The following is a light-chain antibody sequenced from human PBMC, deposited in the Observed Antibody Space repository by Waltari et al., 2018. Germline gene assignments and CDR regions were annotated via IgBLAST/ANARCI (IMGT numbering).Light chain of an antibody. CDR1: AGSISSTSY. CDR3: LMYMGSGIWV. Sequence: QTVVTQEPSSSLSPGGTVTLTCTLSAGSISSTSYVSWYRQTPGKAPRTLIYKINSRPAGVPDRFSGSFLGNKAALTISGAQAEDESDYYCLMYMGSGIWVFGGGTKVTVL. J-gene: IGLJ2*01. V-gene: IGLV8-61*01. CDR2: KIN.